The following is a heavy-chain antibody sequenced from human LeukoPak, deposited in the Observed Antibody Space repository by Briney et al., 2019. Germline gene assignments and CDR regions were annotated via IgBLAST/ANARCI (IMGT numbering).Heavy chain of an antibody. CDR2: IYYTGNT. CDR1: GGSISSGGYS. D-gene: IGHD3-3*01. V-gene: IGHV4-30-4*07. CDR3: ARGGSSVEWSFYYYYYMDV. J-gene: IGHJ6*03. Sequence: SETLSLTCAVSGGSISSGGYSWSWIRQPPGKAMEFIAYIYYTGNTYFNPSLKSRVTISVDTSKNQFSLKLSSVTAADTAVYYCARGGSSVEWSFYYYYYMDVWGKGTTVTVSS.